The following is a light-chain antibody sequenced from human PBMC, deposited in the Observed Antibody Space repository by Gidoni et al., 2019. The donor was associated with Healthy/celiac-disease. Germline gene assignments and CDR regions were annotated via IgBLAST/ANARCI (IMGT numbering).Light chain of an antibody. J-gene: IGKJ2*01. V-gene: IGKV1-6*01. CDR3: LQDYNYPYT. CDR2: AAS. CDR1: QGIRND. Sequence: ITCRASQGIRNDLGWYQQKPGKAPKLLIYAASSLQSGVPSRFSGSGSGTDFTLTISSLQPEDFATYYCLQDYNYPYTFGQGTKLEIK.